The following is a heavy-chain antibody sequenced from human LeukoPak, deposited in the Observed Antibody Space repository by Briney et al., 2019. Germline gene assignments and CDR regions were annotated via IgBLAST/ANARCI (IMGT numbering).Heavy chain of an antibody. CDR1: GFTFSSYW. J-gene: IGHJ3*02. Sequence: GGSLRLSCAASGFTFSSYWMSWVSQAPGKGLEWVANIKQDGSEKYYVDSVKGRFTISRDNAKNSLYLQMNSLRAEDTAVYYCARDLKPPLGYCSGGSCYSHDAFDIWGQGTMVTVSS. CDR3: ARDLKPPLGYCSGGSCYSHDAFDI. CDR2: IKQDGSEK. D-gene: IGHD2-15*01. V-gene: IGHV3-7*01.